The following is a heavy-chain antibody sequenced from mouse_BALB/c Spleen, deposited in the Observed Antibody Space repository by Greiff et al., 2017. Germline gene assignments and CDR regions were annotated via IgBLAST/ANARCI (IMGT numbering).Heavy chain of an antibody. CDR2: ISYSGST. Sequence: VQLKESGPGLVKPSQSLSLTCTVTGYSITSDYAWNWIRQFPGNKLEWMGYISYSGSTSYNPSLKSRISITRDTSKNQFFLQLNSVTTEDTATYYCARRMITFDYWGQGTTLTVSS. J-gene: IGHJ2*01. CDR1: GYSITSDYA. CDR3: ARRMITFDY. V-gene: IGHV3-2*02. D-gene: IGHD2-4*01.